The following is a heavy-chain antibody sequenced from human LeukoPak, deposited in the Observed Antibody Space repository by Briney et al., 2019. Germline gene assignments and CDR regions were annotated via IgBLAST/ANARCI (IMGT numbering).Heavy chain of an antibody. V-gene: IGHV4-31*03. Sequence: PSETLSLTCTVSGGSISSGGYYWSWIRQHPGKGLEWIGYIYYSGSTYYNPSLKSRVTISVDTSKNQFSLKLSSVTAADMAVYYCARESHSGSPYFDYWGQGTLVTVSS. CDR3: ARESHSGSPYFDY. D-gene: IGHD3-10*01. CDR2: IYYSGST. J-gene: IGHJ4*02. CDR1: GGSISSGGYY.